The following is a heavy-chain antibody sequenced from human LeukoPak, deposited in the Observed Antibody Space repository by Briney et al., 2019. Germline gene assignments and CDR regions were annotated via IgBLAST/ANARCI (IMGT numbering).Heavy chain of an antibody. CDR1: GGTFSSYA. CDR2: IIPIFGTA. D-gene: IGHD2-15*01. CDR3: ARVGGMGGYCSGGSCYSIDDY. J-gene: IGHJ4*02. V-gene: IGHV1-69*13. Sequence: GASVKVSCKASGGTFSSYAISWVRQAPGQGLEWMGGIIPIFGTANYAQKFQGGVTITADESTSTAYMELSSLRSEDTAVYYCARVGGMGGYCSGGSCYSIDDYWGQGTLVTVSS.